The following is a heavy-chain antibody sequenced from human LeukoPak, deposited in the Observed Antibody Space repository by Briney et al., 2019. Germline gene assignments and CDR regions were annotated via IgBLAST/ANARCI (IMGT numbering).Heavy chain of an antibody. V-gene: IGHV4-39*01. CDR2: IYYSKNT. D-gene: IGHD5-18*01. J-gene: IGHJ4*03. CDR1: GGSISSSSAY. Sequence: PSETLSLTCTVSGGSISSSSAYCGWIRQPPGKGLEWIGSIYYSKNTYYNPSLKSRVTISADTSKNQFSLPLGSVSATGTAVYYWDSPRGFSYGYFDYWGQGTLVTVSS. CDR3: DSPRGFSYGYFDY.